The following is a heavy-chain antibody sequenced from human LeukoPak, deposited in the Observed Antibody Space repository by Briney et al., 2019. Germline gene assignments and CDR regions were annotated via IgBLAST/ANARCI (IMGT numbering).Heavy chain of an antibody. D-gene: IGHD3-10*01. Sequence: KPSETLSLTCTVSGGSFSNHYWSWIRQPPGKGLEWIGYIYHTGSTNYNPSLKSRVTISVDTSKNQFSLKLSSVTAADTAVYYCARGARDTMVRGVIRWFDPWGQGTLVTVSS. J-gene: IGHJ5*02. CDR1: GGSFSNHY. V-gene: IGHV4-59*11. CDR3: ARGARDTMVRGVIRWFDP. CDR2: IYHTGST.